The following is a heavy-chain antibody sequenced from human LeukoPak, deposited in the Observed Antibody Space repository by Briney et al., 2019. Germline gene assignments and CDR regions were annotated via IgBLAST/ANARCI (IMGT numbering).Heavy chain of an antibody. CDR2: INPNSGGT. CDR1: GYTFTGYY. V-gene: IGHV1-2*02. Sequence: ASVKVSYKASGYTFTGYYMHWVRQAPEQGLEWMGWINPNSGGTNYAQKFQGRVTMTRDTSISTAYMELSRLRSDDTAVYYCARNLRAQIVGATKNWFDPWGQGTLVTVSS. D-gene: IGHD1-26*01. CDR3: ARNLRAQIVGATKNWFDP. J-gene: IGHJ5*02.